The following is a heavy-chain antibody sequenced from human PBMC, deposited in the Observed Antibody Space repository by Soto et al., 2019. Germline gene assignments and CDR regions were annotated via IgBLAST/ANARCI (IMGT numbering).Heavy chain of an antibody. CDR3: ARGSINVGAQVNDC. V-gene: IGHV4-59*01. D-gene: IGHD1-26*01. CDR1: GDSISSYY. CDR2: VSNGGGT. J-gene: IGHJ4*02. Sequence: QVQLQESGPGLVKPSETLSLTCTVSGDSISSYYWSWFRQPPGKGLQWIGYVSNGGGTNYNPSLWCRVTISLDTSKNQFSLRLSSVTAGDTAVYFCARGSINVGAQVNDCWGQGTLVTVSS.